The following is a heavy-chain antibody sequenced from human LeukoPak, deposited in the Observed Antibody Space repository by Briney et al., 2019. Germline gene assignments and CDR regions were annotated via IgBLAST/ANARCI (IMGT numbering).Heavy chain of an antibody. Sequence: PGGSLILSCAASGFTFSYYWMTWVRQAPGKGLEWVANIKHDGSEKYYVDSVKGRFTISRDNAKNSLYLQMNSLRPEDTAVYYCARDQTPYYWGQGTLVTVSS. CDR2: IKHDGSEK. CDR3: ARDQTPYY. D-gene: IGHD3-16*01. V-gene: IGHV3-7*01. J-gene: IGHJ4*01. CDR1: GFTFSYYW.